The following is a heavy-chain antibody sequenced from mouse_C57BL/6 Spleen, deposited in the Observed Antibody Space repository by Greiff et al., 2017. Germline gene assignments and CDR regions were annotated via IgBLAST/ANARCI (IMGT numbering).Heavy chain of an antibody. V-gene: IGHV1-55*01. CDR1: GYTFTSYW. CDR3: ARYGSSLYYAMDY. D-gene: IGHD1-1*01. Sequence: QVQLKQPGAELVKPGASVKMSCKASGYTFTSYWITWVKQRPGQGLEWIGDIYPGSGSTNYNEKFKSKATLTVDTSSSTAYMQLSSLTSEDSAVYYCARYGSSLYYAMDYWGQGTSVTVSS. CDR2: IYPGSGST. J-gene: IGHJ4*01.